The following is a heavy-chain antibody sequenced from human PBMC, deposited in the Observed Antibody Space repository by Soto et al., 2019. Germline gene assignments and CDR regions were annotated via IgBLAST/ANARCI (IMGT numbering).Heavy chain of an antibody. Sequence: GGSLRLSCAASGFTFSSYSMNWVRQAPGKGLEWVSYISSSSSTIYYADSVKGRFTISRDNAKNSLYLQMNSLRAEDTAVYYCASIGYYDSSGYYYGTRLLDYWGQGTLVTVSS. CDR2: ISSSSSTI. J-gene: IGHJ4*02. CDR3: ASIGYYDSSGYYYGTRLLDY. V-gene: IGHV3-48*01. CDR1: GFTFSSYS. D-gene: IGHD3-22*01.